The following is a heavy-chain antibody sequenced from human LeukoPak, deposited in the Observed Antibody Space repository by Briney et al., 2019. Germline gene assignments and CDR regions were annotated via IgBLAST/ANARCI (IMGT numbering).Heavy chain of an antibody. D-gene: IGHD3-22*01. J-gene: IGHJ2*01. CDR3: ARDPIDSSGYYYWYFDL. CDR2: IYSSGST. V-gene: IGHV4-61*01. Sequence: KPSETLSLTCTVSVGSVSSGCYYWRWIRQAPGKGLEWIGYIYSSGSTNYNPSLKSRVTISVDTSKNQFSLKLSSVTAADTAVYYCARDPIDSSGYYYWYFDLWGRGTLVTVSS. CDR1: VGSVSSGCYY.